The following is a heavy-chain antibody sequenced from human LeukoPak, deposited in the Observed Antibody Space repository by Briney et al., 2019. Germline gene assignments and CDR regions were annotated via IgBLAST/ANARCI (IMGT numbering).Heavy chain of an antibody. CDR3: ARAPRHYYDSSGYLDY. V-gene: IGHV1-69*06. D-gene: IGHD3-22*01. Sequence: SVKVSCKASGGTFSSYAISWVRQAPGQGLEWMGGIIPIFGTANYAQKFQGRGTITADKSTSTAYMELSSLRSEDTAVYYCARAPRHYYDSSGYLDYWGQGTLVTVSS. CDR1: GGTFSSYA. J-gene: IGHJ4*02. CDR2: IIPIFGTA.